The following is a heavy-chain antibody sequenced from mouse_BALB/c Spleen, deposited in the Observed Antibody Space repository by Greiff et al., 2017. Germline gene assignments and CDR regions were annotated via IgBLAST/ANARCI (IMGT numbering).Heavy chain of an antibody. CDR2: INPSTGYT. V-gene: IGHV1-7*01. J-gene: IGHJ2*01. Sequence: QVQLQQSGAELAKPGASVKMSCKASGYTFTSYWMHWVKQRPGQGLEWIGYINPSTGYTEYNQKFKDKATLTADKSSSTAYMQLSSLTSEDSAVYYCARERGLRRDGFDYWGQGTTLTVSS. CDR3: ARERGLRRDGFDY. CDR1: GYTFTSYW. D-gene: IGHD1-2*01.